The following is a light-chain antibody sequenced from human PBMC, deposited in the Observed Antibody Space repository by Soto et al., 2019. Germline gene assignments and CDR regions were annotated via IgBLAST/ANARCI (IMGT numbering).Light chain of an antibody. V-gene: IGKV3-20*01. CDR2: VAT. CDR1: QSVSSSD. J-gene: IGKJ1*01. Sequence: EIVMMQSPGTLTLFPGQRATLYCRASQSVSSSDLAWYHQKPGQAPRLLIFVATSRATGIPNRFRACGPATDFTLTISRLEPEDVAVNYCRQYCGPSLTFGQGAKVDIK. CDR3: RQYCGPSLT.